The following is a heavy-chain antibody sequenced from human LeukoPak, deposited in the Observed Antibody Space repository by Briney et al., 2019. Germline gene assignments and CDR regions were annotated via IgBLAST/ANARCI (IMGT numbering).Heavy chain of an antibody. CDR3: ARGPRYCSGTSCQSYFDY. CDR2: TYYRSKWYT. Sequence: QTLTLTCAISGDSVSTNSAAWAWIRQSPSRGLEWLGRTYYRSKWYTDYAFSVKSRITINPDTSKNQFSPQLNSVTPEDTAVYYCARGPRYCSGTSCQSYFDYWGQGTLVTVSS. D-gene: IGHD2-2*01. J-gene: IGHJ4*02. V-gene: IGHV6-1*01. CDR1: GDSVSTNSAA.